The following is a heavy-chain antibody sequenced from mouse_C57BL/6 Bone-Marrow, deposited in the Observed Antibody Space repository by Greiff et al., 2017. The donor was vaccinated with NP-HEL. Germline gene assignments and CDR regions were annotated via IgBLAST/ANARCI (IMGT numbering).Heavy chain of an antibody. V-gene: IGHV2-9-1*01. Sequence: VQLQESGPGLVAPSQSLSITCTVSGFSLTSYAISWVRQPPGKGLEWLGVIWTGGGTNYNSALKSRLSISKDNSKSQVFLKMNILQTDDTARYYCARNIDYNTNAMDYWGKGTSVTVSS. CDR3: ARNIDYNTNAMDY. CDR1: GFSLTSYA. CDR2: IWTGGGT. J-gene: IGHJ4*01. D-gene: IGHD2-4*01.